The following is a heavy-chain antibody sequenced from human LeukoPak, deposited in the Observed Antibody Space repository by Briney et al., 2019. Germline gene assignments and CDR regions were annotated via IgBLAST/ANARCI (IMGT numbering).Heavy chain of an antibody. V-gene: IGHV3-7*01. D-gene: IGHD3-3*01. Sequence: GGSLRLSCAASGFTFSSYWMSWVRQAPGKGLEWVANIKQDGSEKYYVDSVKGRFTISRDNAKNSLYLQMNSLRAEDTAVYYCARDQTIFGVVMGSPLGYWGQRTLVTVSS. CDR2: IKQDGSEK. CDR3: ARDQTIFGVVMGSPLGY. CDR1: GFTFSSYW. J-gene: IGHJ4*02.